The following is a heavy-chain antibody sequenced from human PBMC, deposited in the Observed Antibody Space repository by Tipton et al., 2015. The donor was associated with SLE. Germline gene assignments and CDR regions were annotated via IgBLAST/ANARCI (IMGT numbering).Heavy chain of an antibody. CDR2: IADTGSP. V-gene: IGHV4-34*01. CDR1: GGSFSGYP. CDR3: ARGPFQLWPPVAY. J-gene: IGHJ4*02. Sequence: TLSLTCAVYGGSFSGYPWTWIRQPPGQGLEWIGEIADTGSPNYNPSLKSRVTISLDTSKSQFSLILNSLTAADTAVYNCARGPFQLWPPVAYWGQGTLVTVS. D-gene: IGHD2-2*01.